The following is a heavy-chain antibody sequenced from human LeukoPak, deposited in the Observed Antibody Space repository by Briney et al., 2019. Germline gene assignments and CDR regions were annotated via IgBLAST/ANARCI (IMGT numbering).Heavy chain of an antibody. V-gene: IGHV3-74*01. CDR1: GFTFSSYW. J-gene: IGHJ4*02. CDR2: INPGGSSI. Sequence: TGGSLRLSCAASGFTFSSYWINWVRQVPGKGLVWVARINPGGSSITYADSVKGRFTISRDNAKNTLYLQMDSLRAEDTGVYYCARSNQADDYWGQGTLVTVSS. D-gene: IGHD1-14*01. CDR3: ARSNQADDY.